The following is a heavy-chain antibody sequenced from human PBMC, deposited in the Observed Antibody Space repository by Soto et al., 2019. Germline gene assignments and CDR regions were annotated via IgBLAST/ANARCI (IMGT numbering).Heavy chain of an antibody. J-gene: IGHJ6*02. CDR2: MKQDGSQK. V-gene: IGHV3-7*03. D-gene: IGHD3-3*01. Sequence: HPGGSLRLSCAASGFTFSSYWMSWVRQAPGKGLEWVANMKQDGSQKYYVDSVKGRFTISRDNAKNSLYLQMNSLRAEDTAVYYCAREFWDTTSPTSDWYYYGMDVWGQGTTVTVSS. CDR1: GFTFSSYW. CDR3: AREFWDTTSPTSDWYYYGMDV.